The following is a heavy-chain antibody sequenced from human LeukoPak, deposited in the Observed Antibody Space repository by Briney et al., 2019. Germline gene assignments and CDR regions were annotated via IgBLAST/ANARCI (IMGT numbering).Heavy chain of an antibody. D-gene: IGHD6-19*01. Sequence: GGTLRLSCAASGFTFSSYGMSWVRQAPGKGLEWVSAISGSGGSTYYADSVKGRFTISRDNSKNTLYLQMNSLRAEDTAVYYCAKAGSSGWYENYYFDYWGQGTLVTVSS. CDR1: GFTFSSYG. CDR2: ISGSGGST. V-gene: IGHV3-23*01. CDR3: AKAGSSGWYENYYFDY. J-gene: IGHJ4*02.